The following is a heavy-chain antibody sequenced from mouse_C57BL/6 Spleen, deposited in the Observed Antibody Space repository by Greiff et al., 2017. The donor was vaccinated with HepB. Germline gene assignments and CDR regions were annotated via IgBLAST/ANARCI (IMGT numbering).Heavy chain of an antibody. J-gene: IGHJ2*01. CDR1: GFTFSSYA. D-gene: IGHD4-1*01. CDR2: ISDGGSYT. V-gene: IGHV5-4*01. Sequence: QVVESGGGLVKPGGSLKLSCAASGFTFSSYAMSWVRQTPEKRLEWVATISDGGSYTYYPDNVKGRFTISRDNAKNILYLQMSHLKSEDTAMYYCARALGRGVVDYWGQGTTLTVSS. CDR3: ARALGRGVVDY.